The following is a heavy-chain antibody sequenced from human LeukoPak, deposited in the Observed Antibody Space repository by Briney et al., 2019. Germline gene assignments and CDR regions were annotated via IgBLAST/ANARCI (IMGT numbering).Heavy chain of an antibody. Sequence: GESLKISCKGSGYSFTSYWIGWVRQMPGKGLEWVGFIYPGDSDTRYSPSFQGQVTISADKSISTAYLQWSSLKASDTAMYYCARVYYSSGWYMRAFDIWGQGTMVTVSS. V-gene: IGHV5-51*01. J-gene: IGHJ3*02. CDR1: GYSFTSYW. CDR2: IYPGDSDT. CDR3: ARVYYSSGWYMRAFDI. D-gene: IGHD6-19*01.